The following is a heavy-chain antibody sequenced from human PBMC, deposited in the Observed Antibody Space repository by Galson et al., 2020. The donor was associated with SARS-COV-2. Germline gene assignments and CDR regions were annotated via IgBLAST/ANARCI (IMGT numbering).Heavy chain of an antibody. CDR1: GFTFSSYG. D-gene: IGHD6-13*01. J-gene: IGHJ3*02. V-gene: IGHV3-30*03. CDR2: ISYDGSNK. CDR3: ATSRGSSSAFDI. Sequence: SCAASGFTFSSYGMHWVRQAPGKGLEWVAVISYDGSNKYYADSVKGRFTISRDNSKNTLYLQMNSLRAEDTAVYYCATSRGSSSAFDIWGQGTMVTVSS.